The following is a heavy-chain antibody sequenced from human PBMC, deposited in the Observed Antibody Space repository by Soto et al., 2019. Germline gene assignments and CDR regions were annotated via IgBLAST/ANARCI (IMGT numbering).Heavy chain of an antibody. V-gene: IGHV3-30-3*01. CDR3: AREPAPKSSSSPFGDYYYCGMDV. CDR2: ISYDGSNK. J-gene: IGHJ6*02. D-gene: IGHD6-6*01. CDR1: GFTFSSYA. Sequence: QVQLVESGGGVVQPGRSLRLSCAASGFTFSSYAMHWVRQAPGKGLEWVAVISYDGSNKYYADSVKGRFTISRDNSKNALCLQMNSLRAEDTAVYYCAREPAPKSSSSPFGDYYYCGMDVWGQGTTVTVSS.